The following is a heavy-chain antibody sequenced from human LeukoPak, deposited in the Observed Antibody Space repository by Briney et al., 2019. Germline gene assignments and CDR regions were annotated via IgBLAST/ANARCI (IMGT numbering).Heavy chain of an antibody. CDR3: AREGPMFDSGSYSKSVGY. V-gene: IGHV4-38-2*02. Sequence: PSETPSLTCSVSGYSVNNIYYWDWIRQPPGKGLEFIGSINHDGTTYYNSALKSRVTISVDTTKNQFSLKVNSVTAADTAVYYCAREGPMFDSGSYSKSVGYWGQGILVTVSS. CDR2: INHDGTT. CDR1: GYSVNNIYY. J-gene: IGHJ4*02. D-gene: IGHD3-10*01.